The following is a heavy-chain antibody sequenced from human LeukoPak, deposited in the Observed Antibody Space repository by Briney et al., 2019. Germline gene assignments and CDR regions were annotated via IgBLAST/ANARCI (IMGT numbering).Heavy chain of an antibody. CDR2: INTDGSST. D-gene: IGHD3-3*01. CDR3: ARAGFYDFWSGYYDY. Sequence: GGSLRLSCAASGFTFSSYWMHWVRQAPGKGLVWVSRINTDGSSTSYADSVKGRFTISRGNSKNTLYLQMNSLRAEDTAVYYCARAGFYDFWSGYYDYWGQGTLVTVSS. V-gene: IGHV3-74*01. J-gene: IGHJ4*02. CDR1: GFTFSSYW.